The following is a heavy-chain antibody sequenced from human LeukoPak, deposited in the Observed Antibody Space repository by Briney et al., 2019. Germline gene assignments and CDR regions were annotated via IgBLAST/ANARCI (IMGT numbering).Heavy chain of an antibody. D-gene: IGHD2-2*01. J-gene: IGHJ4*02. CDR2: IRYDGSNK. Sequence: PGGSLRLSCAASGFTFSSYGMHWVRQAPGKGLEWVAFIRYDGSNKYYADSVKGRFTISRDNSKNTLYLQMNSLRAEDTAVYYCAKLGYCSSTSCRGSHFDYWGQGTLVTVSS. V-gene: IGHV3-30*02. CDR1: GFTFSSYG. CDR3: AKLGYCSSTSCRGSHFDY.